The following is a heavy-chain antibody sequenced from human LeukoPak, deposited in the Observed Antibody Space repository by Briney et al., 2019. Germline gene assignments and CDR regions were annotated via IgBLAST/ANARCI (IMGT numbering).Heavy chain of an antibody. CDR2: IGAYHGNT. Sequence: ASVKVSCKASGYTFSSYSISWVRQAPGQGLEWMGWIGAYHGNTIYAQKVKGRVTMTTDTSTSTAYMELRSLKSDDTAVYYCARASYCSDGSCYSDYWGQGTLVTVSS. D-gene: IGHD2-15*01. J-gene: IGHJ4*02. V-gene: IGHV1-18*01. CDR3: ARASYCSDGSCYSDY. CDR1: GYTFSSYS.